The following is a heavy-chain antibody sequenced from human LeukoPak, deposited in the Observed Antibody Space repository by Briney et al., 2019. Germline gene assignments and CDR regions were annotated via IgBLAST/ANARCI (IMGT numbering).Heavy chain of an antibody. D-gene: IGHD5-12*01. Sequence: ASVKVSCKASGGTFSSYAISWVRQAPGQGLEWMGGIIPIFGTANYAQKFQGRVTITADKSTSTAYMELSSLRSEDTAVYYCASSGYDLPYYYYYMDVWGKGTTVTVSS. V-gene: IGHV1-69*06. J-gene: IGHJ6*03. CDR2: IIPIFGTA. CDR3: ASSGYDLPYYYYYMDV. CDR1: GGTFSSYA.